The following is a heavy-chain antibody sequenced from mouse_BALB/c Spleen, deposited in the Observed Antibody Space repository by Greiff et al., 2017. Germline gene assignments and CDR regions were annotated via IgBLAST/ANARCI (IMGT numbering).Heavy chain of an antibody. CDR1: GYTFTDYN. CDR3: NALSSGDYWFAY. J-gene: IGHJ3*01. Sequence: EVQLQQSGPELVKPGASVKISCKASGYTFTDYNMHWVKQSHGKSLEWIGYIYPYNGGTRYNQKFKSKATLTVDTSSNTAYLQPSSLTSEDTAVYYCNALSSGDYWFAYWGQRALVTVAA. CDR2: IYPYNGGT. D-gene: IGHD2-13*01. V-gene: IGHV1S29*02.